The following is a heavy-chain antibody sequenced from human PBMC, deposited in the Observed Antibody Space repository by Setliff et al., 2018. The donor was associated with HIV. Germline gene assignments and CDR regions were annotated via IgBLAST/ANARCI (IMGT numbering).Heavy chain of an antibody. CDR2: IIPIFGTA. D-gene: IGHD3-10*01. CDR3: ASDSPAARFEELEDHYYYFMDV. Sequence: SVKVSCKASGGPFTSAFNWVRQVPGQGLEWMGGIIPIFGTANYAQNFGGRVTITADQSTTTSYLQLNSLRFEDTAIYYCASDSPAARFEELEDHYYYFMDVWGKGTRSPLL. CDR1: GGPFTSA. V-gene: IGHV1-69*13. J-gene: IGHJ6*03.